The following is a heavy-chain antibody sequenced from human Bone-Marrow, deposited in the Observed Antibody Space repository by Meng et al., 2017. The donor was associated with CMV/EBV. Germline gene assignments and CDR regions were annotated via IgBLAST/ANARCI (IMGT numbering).Heavy chain of an antibody. D-gene: IGHD6-19*01. CDR3: ARDGDKQWQVRWGYYFDY. J-gene: IGHJ4*02. CDR1: GFTFSSYS. V-gene: IGHV3-21*01. CDR2: ISSSNSYI. Sequence: GGSLRLSCAASGFTFSSYSMNWVRQAPGKGLEWVSSISSSNSYIYYADSVKGRFTISRDNAKNSLYLQMNSLRAEDTAVYYCARDGDKQWQVRWGYYFDYWGQGTLVTVSS.